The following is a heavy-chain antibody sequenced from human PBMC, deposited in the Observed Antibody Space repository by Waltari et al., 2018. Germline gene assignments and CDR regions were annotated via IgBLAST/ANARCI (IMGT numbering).Heavy chain of an antibody. Sequence: DVQLVPSGAEVKKPGATVKISCQISGFTFHDYYIHWVQQAPGKGLKWVGLVDPEDGETVYAGNFQGRVTITADTLTDTAFMEVDTLRSEDTAVYYCATGREQLAHFDHWGQGTLVTVSS. J-gene: IGHJ4*02. CDR2: VDPEDGET. V-gene: IGHV1-69-2*01. CDR1: GFTFHDYY. D-gene: IGHD6-6*01. CDR3: ATGREQLAHFDH.